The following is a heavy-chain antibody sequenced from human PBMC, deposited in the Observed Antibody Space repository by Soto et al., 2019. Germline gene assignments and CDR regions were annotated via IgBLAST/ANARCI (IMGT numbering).Heavy chain of an antibody. V-gene: IGHV4-39*01. Sequence: SETLSLTCTVSGGSISSSSYYWGWIRQPPGKGLEWIGSIYYSGSTYYNPSLKSRVTISVDTSKNQFSLKLSSVTAADTAVYYCARHGYSYGHADYWGQGTLVTVPQ. CDR2: IYYSGST. CDR3: ARHGYSYGHADY. D-gene: IGHD5-18*01. CDR1: GGSISSSSYY. J-gene: IGHJ4*02.